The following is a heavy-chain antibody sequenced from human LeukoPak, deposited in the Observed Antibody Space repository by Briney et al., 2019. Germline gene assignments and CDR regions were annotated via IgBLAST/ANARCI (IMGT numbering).Heavy chain of an antibody. CDR1: GFTSSSYI. V-gene: IGHV3-23*01. J-gene: IGHJ4*02. Sequence: GGSLRLSCAASGFTSSSYIMRWVRQAPGRGLEWVSSITNSGGDTYYPDSVKGRFTISRDNSKNTVYLQMNSLRAEDSAIYYCTRGYRYFDYWGRGTLVTVSS. CDR3: TRGYRYFDY. D-gene: IGHD1-14*01. CDR2: ITNSGGDT.